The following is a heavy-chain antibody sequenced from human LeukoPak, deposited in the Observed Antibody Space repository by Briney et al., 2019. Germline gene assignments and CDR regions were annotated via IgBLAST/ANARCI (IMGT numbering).Heavy chain of an antibody. D-gene: IGHD3-3*01. J-gene: IGHJ4*02. CDR2: IIPILGIA. V-gene: IGHV1-69*04. CDR1: GGTFSSYA. Sequence: SVKVSCKASGGTFSSYAISWVRQAPGQGLEWMGRIIPILGIANYAQKFQGRVTITADKSTSTAYMELSSLGSDDTAVYYCARGASAYDFWSGYKYYFDYWGQGTLVTVSS. CDR3: ARGASAYDFWSGYKYYFDY.